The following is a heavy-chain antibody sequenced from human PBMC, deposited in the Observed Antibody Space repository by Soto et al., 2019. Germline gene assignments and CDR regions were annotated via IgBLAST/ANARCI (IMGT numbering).Heavy chain of an antibody. V-gene: IGHV3-30-3*01. CDR1: GFTFSSYA. J-gene: IGHJ4*02. CDR3: AKPHTYYDILTGYYNGPDPYYFDY. CDR2: ISYDGSNK. Sequence: GGSLRLSCAASGFTFSSYAMDWVRQAPGKGLEWVAVISYDGSNKYYADSVKGRFTISRDNSKNTLYLQMNSLRAEDTAVYYCAKPHTYYDILTGYYNGPDPYYFDYWGQGTLVTVSS. D-gene: IGHD3-9*01.